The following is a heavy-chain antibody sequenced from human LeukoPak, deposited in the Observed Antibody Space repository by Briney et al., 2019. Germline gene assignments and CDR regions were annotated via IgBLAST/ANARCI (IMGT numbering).Heavy chain of an antibody. J-gene: IGHJ5*02. CDR1: GGSFSGYY. Sequence: SETLSLTCAVYGGSFSGYYWSWSRQPPGKGLEWIGEINHSGSTNYNASLKSRVTISVDTSKNQFSLRLSSVTAADTAVYYCAPRGDIEHSYGDGKWFDPWGQGTRVTVSS. CDR2: INHSGST. V-gene: IGHV4-34*01. D-gene: IGHD5-18*01. CDR3: APRGDIEHSYGDGKWFDP.